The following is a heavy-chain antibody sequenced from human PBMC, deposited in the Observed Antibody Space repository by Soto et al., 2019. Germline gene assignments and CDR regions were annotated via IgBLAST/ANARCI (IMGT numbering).Heavy chain of an antibody. V-gene: IGHV3-53*01. CDR2: LYDVDGS. Sequence: GGSLRLSCAAFGLTVSGKKYVAWVRQAPGKGLEWVSALYDVDGSFYADSVKGRFTTSSDSSETTVYLQMNGLRPDDTAVYYCASWHEREHAYDVWGQGTTVTVSS. CDR3: ASWHEREHAYDV. D-gene: IGHD1-1*01. CDR1: GLTVSGKKY. J-gene: IGHJ3*01.